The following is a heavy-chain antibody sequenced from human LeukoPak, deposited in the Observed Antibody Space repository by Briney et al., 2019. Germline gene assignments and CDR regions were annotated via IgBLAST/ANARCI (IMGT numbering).Heavy chain of an antibody. D-gene: IGHD6-19*01. CDR2: ISSSSSYI. CDR3: ARDRRLGIAVAGTGLDY. Sequence: PGGSLRLSCAASGFTFSSYWMNWVRQAPGKGLEWVSSISSSSSYIYYADSVKGRFTISRDNAKNSLYLQMNSLRAEDTAVYYCARDRRLGIAVAGTGLDYWGQGTLVTVSS. J-gene: IGHJ4*02. CDR1: GFTFSSYW. V-gene: IGHV3-21*01.